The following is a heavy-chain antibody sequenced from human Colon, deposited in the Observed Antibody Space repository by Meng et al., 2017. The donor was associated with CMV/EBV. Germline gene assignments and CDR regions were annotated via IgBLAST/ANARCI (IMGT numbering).Heavy chain of an antibody. D-gene: IGHD6-19*01. Sequence: GESLKISCAASGLTFSGSAIHWIRQASGKGLEWVGRIRSKPNDFATEYAESVKGRFTISRDDSNDSAFLQMSSLKVDDTAVYYCAVLAVAEPISYWGQGTLVTVSS. CDR2: IRSKPNDFAT. CDR3: AVLAVAEPISY. J-gene: IGHJ4*02. CDR1: GLTFSGSA. V-gene: IGHV3-73*01.